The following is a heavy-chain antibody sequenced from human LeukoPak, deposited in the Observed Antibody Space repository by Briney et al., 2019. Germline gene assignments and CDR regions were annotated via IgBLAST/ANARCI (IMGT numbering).Heavy chain of an antibody. D-gene: IGHD1-1*01. Sequence: AGGSLRLSCAAPGFTFSSYGMHWVRQAPGKGLEWVAVISYDGSNKYYADSVKGRFTISRDNSKNTLYLQMNSLRAEDTAVYYCAKVGYIGGYYYYGMDVWGQGTTVTVSS. V-gene: IGHV3-30*18. CDR1: GFTFSSYG. J-gene: IGHJ6*02. CDR3: AKVGYIGGYYYYGMDV. CDR2: ISYDGSNK.